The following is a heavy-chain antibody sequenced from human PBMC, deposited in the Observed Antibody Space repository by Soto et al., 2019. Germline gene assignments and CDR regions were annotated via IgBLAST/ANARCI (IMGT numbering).Heavy chain of an antibody. V-gene: IGHV3-30*03. J-gene: IGHJ4*02. Sequence: QVQLVESGGGVVQPGRSLRLSCAASGFTFSNYGMHWVRQATGKGLEWVAIISYDGSNKYHADSVKGRFTVSRDNSKNTVYLQMNSHRAEDTAVYYCARDRRTSWTSDYWGQGTLVTVSS. CDR2: ISYDGSNK. CDR1: GFTFSNYG. D-gene: IGHD2-2*01. CDR3: ARDRRTSWTSDY.